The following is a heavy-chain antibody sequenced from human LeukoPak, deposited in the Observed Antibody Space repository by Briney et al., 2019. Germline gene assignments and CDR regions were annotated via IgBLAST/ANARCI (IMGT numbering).Heavy chain of an antibody. J-gene: IGHJ4*02. D-gene: IGHD6-19*01. Sequence: SETLSLTCTVSGGSISSSSYYWGWIRQPPGKGLEWIGSIYYSGSTYYNPSLKSRVTTSVDTSKNQFSLKLSSVTAADTAVYYCARAGSSSGWYRGWVSVQPFDYWGRGTLVTVSS. V-gene: IGHV4-39*07. CDR1: GGSISSSSYY. CDR3: ARAGSSSGWYRGWVSVQPFDY. CDR2: IYYSGST.